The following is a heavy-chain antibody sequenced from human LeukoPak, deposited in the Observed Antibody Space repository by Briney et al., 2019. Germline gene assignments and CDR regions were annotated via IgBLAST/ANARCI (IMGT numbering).Heavy chain of an antibody. D-gene: IGHD4-17*01. CDR3: AKDSSVPYGITE. CDR1: GFTFSSTW. CDR2: INGDGSST. Sequence: PGGSLRLSCAPSGFTFSSTWMHWVRHAPGKGLVWVSHINGDGSSTTYADSVKGRFTMSRDNTKNTLYLQMNSLRAEDTALYYCAKDSSVPYGITEWGQGTLVTVSS. V-gene: IGHV3-74*01. J-gene: IGHJ4*02.